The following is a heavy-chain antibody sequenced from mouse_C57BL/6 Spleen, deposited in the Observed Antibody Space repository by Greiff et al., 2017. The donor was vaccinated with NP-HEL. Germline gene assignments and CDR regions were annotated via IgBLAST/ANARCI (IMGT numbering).Heavy chain of an antibody. V-gene: IGHV2-2*01. CDR2: IWSGGST. CDR1: GFSLTSYG. CDR3: ARNRVYSNQYYYAMDY. J-gene: IGHJ4*01. Sequence: QVQLQQSGPGLVQPSQSLSITCTVSGFSLTSYGVHWVRQSPGKGLEWLGVIWSGGSTDYNAAFISRLSISKDNSKSQVFFKMNSLQADDTAIYYCARNRVYSNQYYYAMDYWGQGTSVTVSS. D-gene: IGHD2-5*01.